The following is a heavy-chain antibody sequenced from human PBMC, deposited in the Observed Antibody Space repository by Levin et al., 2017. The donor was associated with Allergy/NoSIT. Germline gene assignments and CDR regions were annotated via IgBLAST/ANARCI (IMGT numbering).Heavy chain of an antibody. CDR1: GGTFSSYA. Sequence: SVKVSCKASGGTFSSYAISWVRQAPGQGLEWMGGIIPIFGTANYAQKFQGRVTITADESTSTAYMELSSLRSEDTAVYYCARGLDYGDYVYNYWGQGTLVTVSS. D-gene: IGHD4-17*01. CDR3: ARGLDYGDYVYNY. J-gene: IGHJ4*02. V-gene: IGHV1-69*13. CDR2: IIPIFGTA.